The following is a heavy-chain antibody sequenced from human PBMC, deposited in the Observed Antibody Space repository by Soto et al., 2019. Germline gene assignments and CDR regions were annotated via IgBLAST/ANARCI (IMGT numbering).Heavy chain of an antibody. D-gene: IGHD2-15*01. CDR2: MWYVGTNK. CDR3: ARDRVYTVVVTLGSFDY. J-gene: IGHJ4*02. CDR1: GFTFSSYG. V-gene: IGHV3-33*01. Sequence: QVQLVESGGGVVQPGRSLRLSCAASGFTFSSYGMHWVRQAPGKGLEWVAVMWYVGTNKDYGDSVKGRFTISRDNSKNALYLQMNSLRAEDTAVYYCARDRVYTVVVTLGSFDYWGQGTLVTVSS.